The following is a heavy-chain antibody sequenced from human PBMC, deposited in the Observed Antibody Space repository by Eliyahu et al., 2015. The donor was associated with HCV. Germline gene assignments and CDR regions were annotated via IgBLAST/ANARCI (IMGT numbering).Heavy chain of an antibody. D-gene: IGHD3-22*01. Sequence: EVHLVESGGGLVQPGGSLRLSCAASGFNFNDHYMDWVRQAPGKGLEWVGRSRNKGRSYTTEYAASVKGRFTISRDDSKNSLYLQMNSLKTEDTAVYYCARSDSSGYFDYWGQGTLVTVSS. J-gene: IGHJ4*02. CDR3: ARSDSSGYFDY. CDR2: SRNKGRSYTT. CDR1: GFNFNDHY. V-gene: IGHV3-72*01.